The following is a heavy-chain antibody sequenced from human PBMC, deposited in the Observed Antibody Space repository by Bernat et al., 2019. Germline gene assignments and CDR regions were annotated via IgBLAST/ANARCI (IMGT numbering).Heavy chain of an antibody. CDR1: GFTFSSYE. CDR3: APYSIPGGCFDP. D-gene: IGHD3-16*01. Sequence: EVQLVESGGGLVQPGGSLRLSCVASGFTFSSYEMNWVRQAPGKGLEWVSYISSAGGGSTIYYADSVKGRFTISRDNAKNSLYLQMNSLRADDTAVYYCAPYSIPGGCFDPWGRRTLVTVSS. V-gene: IGHV3-48*03. J-gene: IGHJ5*02. CDR2: ISSAGGGSTI.